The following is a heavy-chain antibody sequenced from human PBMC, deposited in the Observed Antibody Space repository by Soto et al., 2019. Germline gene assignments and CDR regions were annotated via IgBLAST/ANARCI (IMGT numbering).Heavy chain of an antibody. CDR3: AREGFYYYYGMDV. Sequence: PGGSLRLSCAASGFTFSSYAMSWVRQAPGKGLEWVSAISGSGGSTYYADSVKGRFTISRDNSKNSLYLQMNSLRAEDTAVYYCAREGFYYYYGMDVWGQGTTVTVSS. V-gene: IGHV3-23*01. CDR1: GFTFSSYA. CDR2: ISGSGGST. J-gene: IGHJ6*02.